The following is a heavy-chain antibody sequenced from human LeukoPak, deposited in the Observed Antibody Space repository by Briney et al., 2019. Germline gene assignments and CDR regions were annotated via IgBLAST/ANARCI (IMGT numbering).Heavy chain of an antibody. CDR1: GFTFHDFA. J-gene: IGHJ4*02. CDR3: AKGPRWYYGSSGYGNGYYFDQ. D-gene: IGHD3-22*01. V-gene: IGHV3-43*02. CDR2: ITDDGQTT. Sequence: LAGGSLRLSCAASGFTFHDFAMHWVRQAPGKGLEWVSVITDDGQTTYYADSVKGRFATSRDNSKNSLYLQMSGLRTEDTALYYCAKGPRWYYGSSGYGNGYYFDQRGQGTLVTVSS.